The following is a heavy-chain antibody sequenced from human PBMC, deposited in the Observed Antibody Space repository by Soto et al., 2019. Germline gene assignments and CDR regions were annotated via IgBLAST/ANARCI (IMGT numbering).Heavy chain of an antibody. Sequence: PGESLKISCKGSGYNFAGYWIAWVRQMPGKGLELMGIIYPSDSDTRYRPSFQGQVTISADKSISSAYLQWSSLRASDTAMYYCARGGVSTRTFDYWGQGPQVTVYS. CDR1: GYNFAGYW. V-gene: IGHV5-51*01. J-gene: IGHJ4*02. CDR2: IYPSDSDT. D-gene: IGHD3-3*01. CDR3: ARGGVSTRTFDY.